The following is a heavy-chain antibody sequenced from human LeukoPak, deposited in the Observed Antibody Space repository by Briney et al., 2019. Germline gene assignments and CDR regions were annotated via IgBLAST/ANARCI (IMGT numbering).Heavy chain of an antibody. Sequence: PGGSLRLSCAASGITFRNYGMHWVRQAPGKGLEWVAVIWYDGSNKDYADSVKGRFTVSRDNSRNTLFLQMNSLRVEDTAVCYCATDRATQYFDYWGQGTLVSVPS. D-gene: IGHD2-15*01. J-gene: IGHJ4*02. CDR2: IWYDGSNK. V-gene: IGHV3-33*01. CDR3: ATDRATQYFDY. CDR1: GITFRNYG.